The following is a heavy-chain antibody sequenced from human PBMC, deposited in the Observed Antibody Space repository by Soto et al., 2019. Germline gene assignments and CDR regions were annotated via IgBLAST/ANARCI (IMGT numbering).Heavy chain of an antibody. J-gene: IGHJ6*02. CDR1: GYTFTSYY. Sequence: ASVKVSCKASGYTFTSYYMHWVRQAPGQGLEWMGIINPSGGSTSYAQKFQGRVTMTRDTSTSTVYMELSSLRSEDTAVYYCARDPVPAAIYYYGMDVWGQGTTVTAP. V-gene: IGHV1-46*01. CDR2: INPSGGST. D-gene: IGHD2-2*02. CDR3: ARDPVPAAIYYYGMDV.